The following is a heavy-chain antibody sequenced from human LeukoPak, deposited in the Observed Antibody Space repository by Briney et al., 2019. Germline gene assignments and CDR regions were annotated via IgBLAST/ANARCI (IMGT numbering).Heavy chain of an antibody. Sequence: PGGSLRLSCEASGLSFSFYAMSWVRQAQGKGLEWVSSISGGGAGTYYADSVRGRFTISRDNSKNTLYLQMNSLRAEDTALYYCAKDFVRYNIQFDYWGQGALVTVSS. CDR2: ISGGGAGT. CDR3: AKDFVRYNIQFDY. V-gene: IGHV3-23*01. CDR1: GLSFSFYA. J-gene: IGHJ4*02. D-gene: IGHD1-1*01.